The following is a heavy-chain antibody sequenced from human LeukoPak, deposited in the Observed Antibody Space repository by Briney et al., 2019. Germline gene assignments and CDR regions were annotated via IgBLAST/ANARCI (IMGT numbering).Heavy chain of an antibody. CDR3: ARHLTGERAFDV. CDR2: IYTSGST. J-gene: IGHJ3*01. CDR1: SASISSYS. D-gene: IGHD7-27*01. V-gene: IGHV4-4*07. Sequence: PSETLSLTCTVSSASISSYSWSWIRQPAGKGLEWIGRIYTSGSTNYNPSLKSRVTMSIDTSTNQFSLRLTSVAAADTAAYYCARHLTGERAFDVWGQGTVVTVSS.